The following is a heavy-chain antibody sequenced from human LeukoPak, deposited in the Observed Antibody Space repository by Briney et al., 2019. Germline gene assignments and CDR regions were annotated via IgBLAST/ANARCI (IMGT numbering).Heavy chain of an antibody. CDR1: GGSISSYY. Sequence: ETLSLTCTVSGGSISSYYWSWIRQPPGKGLEWIGYIYYSGSTNYNPSLKSRVTISVDTSKNQFSLKLSSVTAADTAVYYCARLGVGNWFDPWGQGILVTVSS. V-gene: IGHV4-59*01. CDR3: ARLGVGNWFDP. D-gene: IGHD3-10*01. J-gene: IGHJ5*02. CDR2: IYYSGST.